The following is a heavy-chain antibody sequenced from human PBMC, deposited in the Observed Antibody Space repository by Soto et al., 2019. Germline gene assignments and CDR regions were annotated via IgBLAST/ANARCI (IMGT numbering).Heavy chain of an antibody. Sequence: SETLSLTCTVSGGSISSSSYYWGWIRQPPGKGLEWIGSIYYSGSTYYNPSLKSRVTISVDTSKNQFSLKLSSVTAADTAVYYCATNWNDERNWFDPWGQGTLVTVSS. D-gene: IGHD1-20*01. CDR1: GGSISSSSYY. CDR3: ATNWNDERNWFDP. CDR2: IYYSGST. J-gene: IGHJ5*02. V-gene: IGHV4-39*01.